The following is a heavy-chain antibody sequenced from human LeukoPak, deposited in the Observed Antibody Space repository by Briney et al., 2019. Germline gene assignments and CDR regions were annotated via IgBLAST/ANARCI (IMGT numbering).Heavy chain of an antibody. CDR3: ARVFPSAMIRGDDVGWFDP. J-gene: IGHJ5*02. CDR1: GGSISSSNYY. V-gene: IGHV4-39*01. D-gene: IGHD3-10*01. CDR2: IYYSGST. Sequence: SETLSLTCTVSGGSISSSNYYWGWIRQPPGKGLEWIGSIYYSGSTYYNPSLKSRVTISVDTSKNQFSLKLSSVTAADTAVYYCARVFPSAMIRGDDVGWFDPWGQGTLVTVSS.